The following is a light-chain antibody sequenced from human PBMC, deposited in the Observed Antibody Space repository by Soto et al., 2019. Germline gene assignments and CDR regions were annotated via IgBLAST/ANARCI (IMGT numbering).Light chain of an antibody. Sequence: QSALTQPASVSGSPGQSITISCTGSSDDIGTYEYISWHQHHPGKAPKLILFEVNKRPSGVSGRFSGSKSGNTASLTISGLQAEDEADYYCCSFTSSNTHVFGTGTKVTVL. V-gene: IGLV2-14*01. J-gene: IGLJ1*01. CDR2: EVN. CDR1: SDDIGTYEY. CDR3: CSFTSSNTHV.